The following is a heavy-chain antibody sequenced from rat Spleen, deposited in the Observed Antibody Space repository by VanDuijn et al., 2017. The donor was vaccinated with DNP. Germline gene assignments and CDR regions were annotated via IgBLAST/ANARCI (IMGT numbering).Heavy chain of an antibody. J-gene: IGHJ2*01. D-gene: IGHD1-11*01. Sequence: QVQLKESGPGLVQPSETLSLTCTVSGFSLTSFNIHWVRQHSGKSLEWIGRMWSDGDTSYNSAFTSRLSISRDTSKSQVFLKKNSLKTEDTGTYYFATNHGGDSSPDYWGQGVMVTVSS. CDR2: MWSDGDT. CDR1: GFSLTSFN. V-gene: IGHV2S18*01. CDR3: ATNHGGDSSPDY.